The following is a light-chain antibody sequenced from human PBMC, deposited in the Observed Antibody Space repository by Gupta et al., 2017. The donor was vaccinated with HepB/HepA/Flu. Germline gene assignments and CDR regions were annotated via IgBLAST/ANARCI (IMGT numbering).Light chain of an antibody. CDR1: SSDVGSYNL. CDR3: CSYAGISTFVV. CDR2: EVS. V-gene: IGLV2-23*02. Sequence: QSALTQPASVSGSPGPSITISCTGTSSDVGSYNLVSWYQQHPGKAPKLMIYEVSKRPSGVSNRFSGSKSGNTASLTISGLQAEDEADYYCCSYAGISTFVVFGGGTKLTVL. J-gene: IGLJ2*01.